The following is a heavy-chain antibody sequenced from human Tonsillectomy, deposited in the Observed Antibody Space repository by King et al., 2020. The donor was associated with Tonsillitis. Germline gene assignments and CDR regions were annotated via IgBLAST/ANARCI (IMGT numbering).Heavy chain of an antibody. J-gene: IGHJ4*02. CDR1: GFSFSNYG. CDR3: AKDFPAAFFDY. Sequence: VQLVESGGGVVQPGGSLRLSCAASGFSFSNYGMHWVRQAPGKGLEWVAFIRSDGSIKYYADPVNGRFTISRDNSKNTQYLQINSPRPEDTAVYYCAKDFPAAFFDYWGQGTLVTVSS. CDR2: IRSDGSIK. V-gene: IGHV3-30*02. D-gene: IGHD6-25*01.